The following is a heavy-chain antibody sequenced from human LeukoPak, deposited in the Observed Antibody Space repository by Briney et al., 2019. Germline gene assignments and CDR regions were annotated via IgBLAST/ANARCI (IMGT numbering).Heavy chain of an antibody. J-gene: IGHJ6*03. Sequence: SETLSLTCTVSGGSISSYYWSWIRQPAGKGLEWIGRIYTSGSTNYNPSLKSRGTTSVDTSKNQFSLKLSSVTAADTAVYYCARDAGSDYYYYMDVWGKGTTVTVSS. CDR2: IYTSGST. V-gene: IGHV4-4*07. CDR3: ARDAGSDYYYYMDV. D-gene: IGHD3-10*01. CDR1: GGSISSYY.